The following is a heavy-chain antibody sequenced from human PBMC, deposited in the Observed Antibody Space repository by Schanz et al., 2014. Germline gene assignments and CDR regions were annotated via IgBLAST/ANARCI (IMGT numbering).Heavy chain of an antibody. J-gene: IGHJ3*02. D-gene: IGHD3-16*01. CDR2: ISTFRNEDT. V-gene: IGHV1-18*01. Sequence: QVQLVQSGAEVKKPGASVRVSCKVSGYAFTTYGISWVRQAPGQGPEFMGWISTFRNEDTNSAQRFQGRVTLTTDTSTSTAYMELRNLRSDDTAVYYGAKGVGGGLLLGAAFDNWGQGTMVTVTS. CDR1: GYAFTTYG. CDR3: AKGVGGGLLLGAAFDN.